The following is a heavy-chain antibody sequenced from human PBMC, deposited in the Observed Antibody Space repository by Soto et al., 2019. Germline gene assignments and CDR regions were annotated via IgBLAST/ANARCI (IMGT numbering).Heavy chain of an antibody. V-gene: IGHV1-2*04. D-gene: IGHD5-12*01. CDR1: GYTFTGYY. CDR2: INPNSGGT. J-gene: IGHJ6*02. Sequence: ASVKVSCKASGYTFTGYYMHWVRQAPGQGLEWMGWINPNSGGTNYAQKFQGWVTMTRDTSISTAYMELSRLRSDDTAVYYCGGWSTITNGMDVWGQGTTVTVSS. CDR3: GGWSTITNGMDV.